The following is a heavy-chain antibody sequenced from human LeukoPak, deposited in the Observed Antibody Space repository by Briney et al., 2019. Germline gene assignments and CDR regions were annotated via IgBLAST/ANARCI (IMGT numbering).Heavy chain of an antibody. CDR2: TYYRSKWLN. V-gene: IGHV6-1*01. CDR1: GDSVSTNIAA. CDR3: ARGVAADYYDHYGSSGGLDY. D-gene: IGHD3-22*01. Sequence: SQTLSLTCAISGDSVSTNIAAWNWIRQSPSGGLEWLGRTYYRSKWLNDYAVSVRGRITITPDTSKNQFSLRLNSVTPEDTAVYYCARGVAADYYDHYGSSGGLDYWGQGTLVTVSS. J-gene: IGHJ4*02.